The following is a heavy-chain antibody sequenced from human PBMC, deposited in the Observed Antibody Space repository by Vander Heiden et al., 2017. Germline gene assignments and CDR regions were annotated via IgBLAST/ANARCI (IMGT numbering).Heavy chain of an antibody. Sequence: QGQVVQSGAEVKKPGASVRVSCKASGYTFTTYAINWVRQASGQGLEWMGWMDPKTSGTGYAQRFQGRVTMTRNISRSTAYMELSGLRSEDTAVYFCARVARFAGSYYNYFDTWGQGSLVTVSS. CDR2: MDPKTSGT. V-gene: IGHV1-8*01. CDR3: ARVARFAGSYYNYFDT. J-gene: IGHJ4*02. D-gene: IGHD1-26*01. CDR1: GYTFTTYA.